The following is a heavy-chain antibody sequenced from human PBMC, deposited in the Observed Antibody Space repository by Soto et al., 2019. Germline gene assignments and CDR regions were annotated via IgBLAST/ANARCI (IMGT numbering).Heavy chain of an antibody. CDR1: GLTLSNYA. J-gene: IGHJ4*02. D-gene: IGHD3-10*01. Sequence: PGGSLRLSCVASGLTLSNYAMTWVRQAPGKGLEWVSAIRAGQGATFYADSVRGRFTISRDDSKNTLSLQMNNLRAEDTAVYYCAKPPIWLSEHVNYWGQGTLVTVPQ. CDR2: IRAGQGAT. CDR3: AKPPIWLSEHVNY. V-gene: IGHV3-23*01.